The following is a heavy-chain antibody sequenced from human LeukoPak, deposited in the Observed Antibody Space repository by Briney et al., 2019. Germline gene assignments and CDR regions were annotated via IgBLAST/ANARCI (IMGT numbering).Heavy chain of an antibody. CDR2: FDPEDGET. CDR3: ATIKAYSSSWYGNWFDP. D-gene: IGHD6-13*01. Sequence: ASVKVSCKVSGYTLTELSMHWVRQAPGKGLEWMGGFDPEDGETIYAQKFQGRVTMTEDTSTDTAYMELSSLRSEDTAVYYCATIKAYSSSWYGNWFDPWGRGTLVTVSS. V-gene: IGHV1-24*01. CDR1: GYTLTELS. J-gene: IGHJ5*02.